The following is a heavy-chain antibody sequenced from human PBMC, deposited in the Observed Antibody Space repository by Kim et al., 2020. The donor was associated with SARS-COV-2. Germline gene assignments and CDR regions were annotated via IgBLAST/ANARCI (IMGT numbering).Heavy chain of an antibody. Sequence: TSYIPSLMSRVTISVDTSKIQFSLKLSSVTAADAAVYYCATKHYSSGPYWGQGTLVTVSS. D-gene: IGHD6-19*01. V-gene: IGHV4-39*01. J-gene: IGHJ4*02. CDR2: T. CDR3: ATKHYSSGPY.